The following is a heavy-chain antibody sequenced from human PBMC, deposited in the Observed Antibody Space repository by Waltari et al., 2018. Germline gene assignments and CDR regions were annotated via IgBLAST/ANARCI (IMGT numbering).Heavy chain of an antibody. D-gene: IGHD1-20*01. Sequence: QVQLQESGPRLVKPSETLSLPCSVYGGSIRSYYWAWIRQSPGTGLQWSGYVYYSGTTNYSPARKSRGTMSVDSSRNEISLKMTSVTAADTAVYYCARIGYKTYGMDVWGRGTPVTVSS. J-gene: IGHJ6*02. V-gene: IGHV4-59*01. CDR3: ARIGYKTYGMDV. CDR1: GGSIRSYY. CDR2: VYYSGTT.